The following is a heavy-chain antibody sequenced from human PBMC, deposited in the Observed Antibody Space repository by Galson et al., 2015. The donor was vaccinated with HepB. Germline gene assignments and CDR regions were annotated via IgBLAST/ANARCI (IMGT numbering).Heavy chain of an antibody. CDR3: AILGDYDSSGYYGGWFDP. D-gene: IGHD3-22*01. Sequence: SVKVSCKASGYTFTGYYMHWVRQAPGQGLEWMGWINPNSGGTNYAQKFQGRVTMTRDTSISTAYMELSRLRSDDTAVYYCAILGDYDSSGYYGGWFDPWGQGTLVTVSS. J-gene: IGHJ5*02. CDR2: INPNSGGT. CDR1: GYTFTGYY. V-gene: IGHV1-2*02.